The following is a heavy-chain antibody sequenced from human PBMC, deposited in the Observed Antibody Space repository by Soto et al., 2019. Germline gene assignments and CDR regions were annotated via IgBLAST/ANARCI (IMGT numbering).Heavy chain of an antibody. CDR3: AKDQGHSGRFGGD. D-gene: IGHD1-26*01. CDR1: GFTFSSYA. Sequence: EVQLLESGGGLVQPGGSLRLSCAASGFTFSSYAMSWVRQAPGKGLEWVSGISDSGGSTYYADSVKGRFTISRDNSKNTLYLQMNSLRAEDTAVYYCAKDQGHSGRFGGDWGQGTLVTVSS. J-gene: IGHJ4*02. V-gene: IGHV3-23*01. CDR2: ISDSGGST.